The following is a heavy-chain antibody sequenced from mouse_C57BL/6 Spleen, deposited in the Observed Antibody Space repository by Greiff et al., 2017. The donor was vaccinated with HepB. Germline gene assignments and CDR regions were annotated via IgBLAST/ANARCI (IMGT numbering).Heavy chain of an antibody. CDR3: ARGALSTMITTNFDY. CDR1: GFTFSSYA. CDR2: ISDGGSYT. Sequence: EVNVVESGGGLVKPGGSLKLSCAASGFTFSSYAMSWVRQTPEKRLEWVATISDGGSYTYYPDNVKGRFTISRDNAKNNLYLQMSHLKSEDTAMYYCARGALSTMITTNFDYWGQGTTLTVSS. V-gene: IGHV5-4*03. D-gene: IGHD2-4*01. J-gene: IGHJ2*01.